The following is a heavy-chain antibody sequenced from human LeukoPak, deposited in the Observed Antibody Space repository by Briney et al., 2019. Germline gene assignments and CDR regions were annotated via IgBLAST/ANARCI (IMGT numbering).Heavy chain of an antibody. J-gene: IGHJ4*02. CDR3: ARGQGY. Sequence: ASVKVSCKASGYTFSSYHIHWVRQAPGQGLVNPGPEITTYAQKFQGRVTMTRDTSTNTVYMELSSLRSEDTAVYYCARGQGYWGQGTLVTVSS. CDR2: NPGPEIT. CDR1: GYTFSSYH. V-gene: IGHV1-46*01.